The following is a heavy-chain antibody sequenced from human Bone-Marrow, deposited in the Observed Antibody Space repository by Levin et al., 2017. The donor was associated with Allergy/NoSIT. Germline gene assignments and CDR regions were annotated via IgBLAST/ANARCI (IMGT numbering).Heavy chain of an antibody. CDR1: GGSISSSSYY. V-gene: IGHV4-39*01. D-gene: IGHD1-26*01. J-gene: IGHJ4*02. CDR2: IYYSGST. Sequence: PSETLSLTCTVSGGSISSSSYYWGWIRQPPGTGLEWIGSIYYSGSTYYNPSLKSRVTISVDTSKNQFSLKLSSVTAADTAVYYCARQRYSGSYYDYWGQGTLVTVSS. CDR3: ARQRYSGSYYDY.